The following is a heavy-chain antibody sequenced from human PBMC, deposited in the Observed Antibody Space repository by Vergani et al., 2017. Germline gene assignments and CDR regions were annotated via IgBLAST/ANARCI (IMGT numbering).Heavy chain of an antibody. V-gene: IGHV4-59*01. CDR3: ARDLRWFDP. CDR2: IYYSGST. Sequence: QVQLQESGPGLVKPSETLSLTCTVSVGSISSYYWSWIRQPPGKGLAWIGYIYYSGSTNSNPSLKSRVTISVDTSKNQFSLKLSSVTAADTAVYYCARDLRWFDPWGQGTLVTVSS. CDR1: VGSISSYY. J-gene: IGHJ5*02.